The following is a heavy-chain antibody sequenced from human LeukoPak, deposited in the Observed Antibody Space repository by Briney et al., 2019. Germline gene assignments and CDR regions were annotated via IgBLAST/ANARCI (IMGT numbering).Heavy chain of an antibody. J-gene: IGHJ6*03. D-gene: IGHD3-9*01. CDR3: ARGAYYDILTGYQYYYYMDV. Sequence: ASVKVSCKASGYTFTSYAMHWVRQAPGQRLEWMGWINAGNGNTKYSQEFQGRVTITRDTSASTAYMELRSLRSDDTAVYYCARGAYYDILTGYQYYYYMDVWGKGTTVTISS. V-gene: IGHV1-3*01. CDR2: INAGNGNT. CDR1: GYTFTSYA.